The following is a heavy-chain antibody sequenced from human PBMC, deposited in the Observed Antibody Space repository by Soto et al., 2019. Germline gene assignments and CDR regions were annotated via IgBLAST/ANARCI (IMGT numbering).Heavy chain of an antibody. CDR1: GFTFFDYA. CDR3: TRDRTYNWNFYYYYGMDV. CDR2: IRSKAYGGTT. Sequence: GSLRLSCAASGFTFFDYAIICSRHSAVKWLEWVGFIRSKAYGGTTEYAASVKGRFTISRDDSKSIAYLQMNSLKTEDTAVYYCTRDRTYNWNFYYYYGMDVWGQGTTVTVSS. J-gene: IGHJ6*02. V-gene: IGHV3-49*03. D-gene: IGHD1-7*01.